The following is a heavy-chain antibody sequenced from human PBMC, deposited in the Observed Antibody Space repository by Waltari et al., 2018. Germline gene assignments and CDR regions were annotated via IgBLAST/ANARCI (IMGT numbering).Heavy chain of an antibody. CDR1: GGSFSGYY. CDR2: INHSGST. Sequence: QVQLQQWGAGLLKPSETLSLTCAVYGGSFSGYYWSWIRQPPGKGLEWIGEINHSGSTNYNPSLKSRVSISVDTSKNQFSLKLSSVTAADTAVYCWARRRGRWGTNWFDPWGQGTLVTVSS. J-gene: IGHJ5*02. D-gene: IGHD3-10*01. CDR3: ARRRGRWGTNWFDP. V-gene: IGHV4-34*01.